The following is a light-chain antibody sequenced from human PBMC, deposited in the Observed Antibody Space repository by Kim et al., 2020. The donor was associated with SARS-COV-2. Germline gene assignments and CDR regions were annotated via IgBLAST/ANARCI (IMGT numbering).Light chain of an antibody. CDR1: ESLVYRYGYTH. Sequence: ERAPISCMSGESLVYRYGYTHLNWFQQTPGQSPRRLIYKVSNRESGVPDRFRCSGSGTDFTLEISWVEAEDVGVYYCMLGTLWVTFGGGTRVDIK. CDR3: MLGTLWVT. J-gene: IGKJ4*01. V-gene: IGKV2-30*01. CDR2: KVS.